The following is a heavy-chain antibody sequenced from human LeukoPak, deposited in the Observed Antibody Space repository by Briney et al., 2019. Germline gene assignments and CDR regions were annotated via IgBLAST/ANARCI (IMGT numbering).Heavy chain of an antibody. J-gene: IGHJ4*02. V-gene: IGHV3-9*01. CDR1: GFTFDDYA. CDR2: ISWNSGSI. CDR3: AKEMDLSRYCSSTSCHPFDF. Sequence: PGRSLRLSCAASGFTFDDYAMHWVRQAPGKGLEWVSGISWNSGSIDYADSVKGRFIISRDNAKNSLYLQMGSLSTEDTAFYYCAKEMDLSRYCSSTSCHPFDFWGQGTLVTVSS. D-gene: IGHD2-2*01.